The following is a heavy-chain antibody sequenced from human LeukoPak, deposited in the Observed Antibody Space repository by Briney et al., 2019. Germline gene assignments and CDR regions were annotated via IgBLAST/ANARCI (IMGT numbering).Heavy chain of an antibody. Sequence: PGRSLRLSCAASGFTFSSFGMHWLRQAPGKGLEGLAVITCDGSNKYYADSVKGRFTISRDNSKNTLYPQMNSLRAEDTAVYYCAKESRDGYNYGYYYGMDVWGQGTTVTVSS. CDR1: GFTFSSFG. J-gene: IGHJ6*02. CDR3: AKESRDGYNYGYYYGMDV. V-gene: IGHV3-30*18. D-gene: IGHD5-24*01. CDR2: ITCDGSNK.